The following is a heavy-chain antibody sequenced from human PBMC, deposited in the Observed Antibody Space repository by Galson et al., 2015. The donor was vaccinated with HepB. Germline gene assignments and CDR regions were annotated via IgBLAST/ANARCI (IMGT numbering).Heavy chain of an antibody. V-gene: IGHV3-33*01. CDR2: IWYHGRDQ. Sequence: SLRLPCAASGFTFSSYGIHCVRQAPGKGLEWVSVIWYHGRDQYYADSVTGRFTVSRDQSKNTVYLQMNSLRAEDTGLYFCARDGDTSGHYGIFDYWGQGALVTVSS. D-gene: IGHD3-22*01. J-gene: IGHJ4*02. CDR1: GFTFSSYG. CDR3: ARDGDTSGHYGIFDY.